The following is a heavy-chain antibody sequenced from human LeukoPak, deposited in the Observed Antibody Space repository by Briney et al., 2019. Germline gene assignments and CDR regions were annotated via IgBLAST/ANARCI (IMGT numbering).Heavy chain of an antibody. D-gene: IGHD2-21*02. J-gene: IGHJ4*02. CDR2: IDWDDDK. V-gene: IGHV2-70*04. Sequence: SGPALVNPTQPLTLTCTFSGFSLSTSGMRVSRIRQPPGKALEWLARIDWDDDKFYSTFLKTRLTISKDTSKNQVVLTMTNMDPVDTATYYCARTPYCGGDCYVDYWGQGTLVTVSS. CDR3: ARTPYCGGDCYVDY. CDR1: GFSLSTSGMR.